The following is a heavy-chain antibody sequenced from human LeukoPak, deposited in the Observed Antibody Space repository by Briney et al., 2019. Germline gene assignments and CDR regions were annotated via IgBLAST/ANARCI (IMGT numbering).Heavy chain of an antibody. CDR1: GGSISSYY. J-gene: IGHJ1*01. CDR2: IYYSGST. V-gene: IGHV4-59*01. Sequence: PSETLSLTCTVSGGSISSYYWSWIRQPPGKGLEWIGYIYYSGSTNYNPSLKSRVTISVDTSKNQFSLKLSSVTAADMAVYYCARGGRSTVTNPGDEYFQHWGQGTLVTVSS. CDR3: ARGGRSTVTNPGDEYFQH. D-gene: IGHD4-17*01.